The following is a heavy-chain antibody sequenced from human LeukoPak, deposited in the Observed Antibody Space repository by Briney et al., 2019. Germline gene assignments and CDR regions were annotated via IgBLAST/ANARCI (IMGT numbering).Heavy chain of an antibody. CDR2: ISSSSSTI. D-gene: IGHD6-6*01. J-gene: IGHJ4*02. CDR1: GFTFSIYS. Sequence: GGSLRLSCAASGFTFSIYSMNWVRQAPGKGLEWVSYISSSSSTIHYADSVKGRFTISRDNAKKSLYLQMYSLRAEDTAVYYCAREADVQYSSPDYWGQGTLVTVSS. CDR3: AREADVQYSSPDY. V-gene: IGHV3-48*01.